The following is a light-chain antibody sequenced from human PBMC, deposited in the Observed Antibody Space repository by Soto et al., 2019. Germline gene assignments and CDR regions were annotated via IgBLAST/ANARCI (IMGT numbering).Light chain of an antibody. CDR2: AAS. CDR1: QGIRNY. V-gene: IGKV1-27*01. Sequence: DIQMTQSPSSLSESVGDRVTITCRASQGIRNYLAWYQQKPGKVPKLLIYAASTLQSGVPSRFSGSGSGTDFTLTISSLQPEDVATYYCQQYNSAPFTFGPGTKVDIK. CDR3: QQYNSAPFT. J-gene: IGKJ3*01.